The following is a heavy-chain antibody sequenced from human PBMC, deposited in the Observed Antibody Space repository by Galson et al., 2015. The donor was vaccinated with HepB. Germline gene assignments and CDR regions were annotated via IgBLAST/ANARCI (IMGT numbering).Heavy chain of an antibody. CDR3: ARGPGPLKLQDFWSGRTDAFEI. J-gene: IGHJ3*02. CDR2: INHSGST. CDR1: DGSFSGYY. V-gene: IGHV4-34*01. D-gene: IGHD3-3*01. Sequence: SEPLSLTCAVYDGSFSGYYWTWIRQPPGKGLEWIGDINHSGSTNYKPSLKSRVTISVDTSKNQFSLKLSSVTAADTAVYYCARGPGPLKLQDFWSGRTDAFEIWGQGTTVTVSS.